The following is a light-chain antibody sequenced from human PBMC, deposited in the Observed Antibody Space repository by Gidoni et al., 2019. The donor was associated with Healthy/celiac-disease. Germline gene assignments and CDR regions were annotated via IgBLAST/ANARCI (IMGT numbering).Light chain of an antibody. V-gene: IGKV3-20*01. Sequence: DIVLTQSPGTLSLSPGERATLSCRASQSVSSSYLAWYQQNPGQAPRLLIYGASSRATGIPYRFSGSGSGTDFTLTISKLEPEAFSVYYCHQYGSSLWTFGQGTKVEIK. CDR2: GAS. J-gene: IGKJ1*01. CDR1: QSVSSSY. CDR3: HQYGSSLWT.